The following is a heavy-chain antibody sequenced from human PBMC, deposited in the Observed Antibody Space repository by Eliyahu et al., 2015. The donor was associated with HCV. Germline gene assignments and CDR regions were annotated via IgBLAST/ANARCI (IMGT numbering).Heavy chain of an antibody. V-gene: IGHV3-21*01. CDR3: ARDLPRVEMATNDLDY. Sequence: EVQLVESGGGLVKPGGSLRLSCAXSGFXFSXYSMNWVRQAPGKGVEWVSSISSSSSYIYYADSVKGRFTISRDNAKNSLYLQMNSLRAEDTAVYYCARDLPRVEMATNDLDYWGQGTLVTVSS. J-gene: IGHJ4*02. CDR2: ISSSSSYI. CDR1: GFXFSXYS. D-gene: IGHD5-24*01.